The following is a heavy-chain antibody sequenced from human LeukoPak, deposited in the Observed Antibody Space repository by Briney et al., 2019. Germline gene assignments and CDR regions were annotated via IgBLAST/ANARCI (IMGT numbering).Heavy chain of an antibody. J-gene: IGHJ4*02. CDR1: GGSISSYY. Sequence: PSETLSLTCTVSGGSISSYYWTWIRQPPGKGLEGIGYIYTRGSTNYNPSLKSRVTTSLDTSNNQFSLRLNSVTAADTAVYYCARGASYTSTSYFFDYWGQGTLVTVSS. CDR2: IYTRGST. D-gene: IGHD6-13*01. V-gene: IGHV4-59*01. CDR3: ARGASYTSTSYFFDY.